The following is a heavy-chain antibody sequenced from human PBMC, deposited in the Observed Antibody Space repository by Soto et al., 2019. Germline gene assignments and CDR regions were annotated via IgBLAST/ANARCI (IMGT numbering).Heavy chain of an antibody. Sequence: QVQLVQSGAEVRKPGSSVKVSCKASGGTFSTNAFSWVRQAPGQGLEWMGAIIPMYGSANYAQNFQGRVTITGDESTGTAPMEFGRLRYEDTAVDYCAKGGSSPLAPWGQGTLVTVSS. V-gene: IGHV1-69*12. CDR2: IIPMYGSA. CDR1: GGTFSTNA. J-gene: IGHJ5*02. CDR3: AKGGSSPLAP. D-gene: IGHD6-13*01.